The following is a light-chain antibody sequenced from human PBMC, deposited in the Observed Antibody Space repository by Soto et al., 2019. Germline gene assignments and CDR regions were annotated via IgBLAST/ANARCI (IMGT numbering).Light chain of an antibody. Sequence: DIQITQSPSTLSAAVGDRVTITCRSSQSISSWLAWYQQKPGKAPKLLIHEASRLETGVPSRFSGSESATEFTLTISGLHDEDSATYYCQQYTNFPLTFGGGTRVDIK. CDR2: EAS. J-gene: IGKJ4*01. CDR1: QSISSW. V-gene: IGKV1-5*01. CDR3: QQYTNFPLT.